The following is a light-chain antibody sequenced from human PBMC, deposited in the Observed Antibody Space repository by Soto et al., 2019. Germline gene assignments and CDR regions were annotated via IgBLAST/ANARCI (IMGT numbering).Light chain of an antibody. CDR3: QQAYSLPWG. J-gene: IGKJ1*01. V-gene: IGKV1-39*01. CDR1: QNIYRF. CDR2: AAS. Sequence: DIQMTQSPSSLSASVGDRVTITCRASQNIYRFLTWYQQKPGKAPKVLIYAASSLQSGVPSRFSGSVSGAEFTLTIRSLQPEDFATYYYQQAYSLPWGVGQGTKVEI.